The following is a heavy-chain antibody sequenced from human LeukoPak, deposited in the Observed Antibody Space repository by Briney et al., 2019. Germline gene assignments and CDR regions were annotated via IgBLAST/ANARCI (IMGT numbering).Heavy chain of an antibody. CDR1: GYTFTSYA. D-gene: IGHD6-19*01. Sequence: GASVKVSCKASGYTFTSYAMHWVRQAPGQRLEWMGWINAGNGNTKYSQKFQGRVTMTTDTSTSTAYMELRSLRSDDTAVYYCARVVGQWLVIGYFDYWGQGTLVTVSS. CDR2: INAGNGNT. J-gene: IGHJ4*02. CDR3: ARVVGQWLVIGYFDY. V-gene: IGHV1-3*01.